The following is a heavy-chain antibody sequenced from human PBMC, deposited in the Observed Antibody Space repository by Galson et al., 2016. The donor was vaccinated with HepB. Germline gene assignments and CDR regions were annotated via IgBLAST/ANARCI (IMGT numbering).Heavy chain of an antibody. V-gene: IGHV3-64*02. D-gene: IGHD3-10*01. CDR1: GFTFSTYA. CDR3: TRGGSGSYFTGNAFDI. Sequence: SLRLSCAASGFTFSTYAMHWVRQAPGKGLEYVSAISGDGTYTYYADSVKGRFIISRDNSKNTLFLQMGSLRPEDMAVYYCTRGGSGSYFTGNAFDIWGQGTMVTVSS. J-gene: IGHJ3*02. CDR2: ISGDGTYT.